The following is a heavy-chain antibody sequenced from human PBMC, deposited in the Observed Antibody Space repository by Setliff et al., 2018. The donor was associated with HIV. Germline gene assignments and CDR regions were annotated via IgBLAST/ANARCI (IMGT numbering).Heavy chain of an antibody. D-gene: IGHD3-3*01. CDR3: ARGFEGFDS. CDR2: IFYTGST. J-gene: IGHJ4*02. CDR1: GGSISSYY. V-gene: IGHV4-59*08. Sequence: SETLSLTCTVSGGSISSYYWTWLRQFPGKGLEWIGFIFYTGSTTYNPSLNGRVTISVGRSKNQFSLKLRAETAADTAVYYCARGFEGFDSWGQGTLVTSPQ.